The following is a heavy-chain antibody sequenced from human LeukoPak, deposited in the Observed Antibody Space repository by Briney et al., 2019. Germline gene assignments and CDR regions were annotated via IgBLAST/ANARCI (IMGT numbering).Heavy chain of an antibody. CDR2: ISGDETYT. D-gene: IGHD2-21*02. CDR1: GFTFSSDF. Sequence: GGSLRLSCVASGFTFSSDFMHWIRHAPGEGLMWVSQISGDETYTNYADSVKGRFTISRDNSKNTLYLQMNSLRAEDTAVYYCAKGIYCGGDCSPYYYYGMDVWGQGTTVTVSS. J-gene: IGHJ6*02. V-gene: IGHV3-74*01. CDR3: AKGIYCGGDCSPYYYYGMDV.